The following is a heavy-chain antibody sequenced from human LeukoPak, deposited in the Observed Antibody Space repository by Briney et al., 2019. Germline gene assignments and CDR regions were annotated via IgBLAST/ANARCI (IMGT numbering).Heavy chain of an antibody. Sequence: PGGSLRLSCEASGFIVNENYITWVRQAPGKGLEWVAFIRYDGSNKYYADSVKGRFTISRDNSKSTLYLQMNSLRGEDTAVYYCATGGVHYYDSSADYWGQGTLVTVSS. CDR1: GFIVNENY. V-gene: IGHV3-30*02. CDR3: ATGGVHYYDSSADY. CDR2: IRYDGSNK. D-gene: IGHD3-22*01. J-gene: IGHJ4*02.